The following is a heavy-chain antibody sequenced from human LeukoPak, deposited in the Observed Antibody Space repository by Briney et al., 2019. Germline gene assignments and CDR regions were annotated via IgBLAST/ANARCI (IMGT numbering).Heavy chain of an antibody. Sequence: GGSLRLSCAAPGFTSCGSWMHTGRHAPGKGLVWVSRMNGDGSFTTYAGSVKGRFTISRDNAKNTLYLQMNSLKAEDTAVYHCVRGLMGLSDYWGQGTLVSVSS. V-gene: IGHV3-74*01. J-gene: IGHJ4*02. CDR1: GFTSCGSW. CDR2: MNGDGSFT. CDR3: VRGLMGLSDY. D-gene: IGHD2/OR15-2a*01.